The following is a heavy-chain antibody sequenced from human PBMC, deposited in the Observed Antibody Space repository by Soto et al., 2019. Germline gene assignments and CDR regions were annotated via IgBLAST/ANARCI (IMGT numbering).Heavy chain of an antibody. V-gene: IGHV3-66*01. CDR3: ARDRKVAGTGGLDY. CDR1: GFTVSSNY. CDR2: IYSGGST. J-gene: IGHJ4*02. Sequence: EVQLVESGGGLVQPGGSLILYCAASGFTVSSNYMSWVRQAPGKGLEWGSVIYSGGSTYYADSVKGRFTISSDNSKNTLYLQMNSLRAEDTAVYYCARDRKVAGTGGLDYWGQGTLVTVSS. D-gene: IGHD6-19*01.